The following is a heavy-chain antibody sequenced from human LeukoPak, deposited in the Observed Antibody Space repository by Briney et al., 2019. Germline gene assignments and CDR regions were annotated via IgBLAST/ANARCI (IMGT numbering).Heavy chain of an antibody. J-gene: IGHJ6*02. V-gene: IGHV1-69*05. CDR3: ARVIAAAGSYGMDV. CDR1: GYTFTSYA. Sequence: SVKVSCKASGYTFTSYAISWVRQAPGQGLEWMGGIIPIFGTANYAQKFQGRVTMTRNTSISTAYMELSSLRSEDTAVYYCARVIAAAGSYGMDVWGQGTTVTVSS. CDR2: IIPIFGTA. D-gene: IGHD6-13*01.